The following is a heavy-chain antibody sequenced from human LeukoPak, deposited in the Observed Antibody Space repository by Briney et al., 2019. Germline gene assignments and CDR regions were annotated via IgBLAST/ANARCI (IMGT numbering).Heavy chain of an antibody. Sequence: GGSLRLSCEASGFTFSSYWMSWDRQAPGKGLEWVANIKTDGSEKYYVDSVKGRFTISRYNAKNSLYLQMNSLRAEDTAVYYCARDSTGYFPWGQEPLVIVSS. V-gene: IGHV3-7*03. D-gene: IGHD3-9*01. CDR1: GFTFSSYW. CDR3: ARDSTGYFP. J-gene: IGHJ5*02. CDR2: IKTDGSEK.